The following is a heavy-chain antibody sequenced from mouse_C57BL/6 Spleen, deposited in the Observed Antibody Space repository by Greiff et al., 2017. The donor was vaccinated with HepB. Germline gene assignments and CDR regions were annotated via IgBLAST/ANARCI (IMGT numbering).Heavy chain of an antibody. D-gene: IGHD1-1*01. J-gene: IGHJ2*01. CDR3: ARRYGSSPFDY. CDR2: INPNNGGT. Sequence: EVQLQQSGPELVKPGASVKISCKASGYTFTDYYMNWVKQSHGKSLEWIGDINPNNGGTSYNQKFKGKATLTVDKSSSTAYMELRSLTSADSAVYYCARRYGSSPFDYWGQGTTLTVSS. CDR1: GYTFTDYY. V-gene: IGHV1-26*01.